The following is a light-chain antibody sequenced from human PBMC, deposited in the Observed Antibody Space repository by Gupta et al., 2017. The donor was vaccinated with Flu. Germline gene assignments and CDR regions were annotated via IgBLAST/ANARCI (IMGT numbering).Light chain of an antibody. V-gene: IGLV1-36*01. CDR3: AEWADRINGVV. J-gene: IGLJ2*01. CDR2: EDD. Sequence: QSVLTQPPSVSEAPRPRVTISCSGSSSNIGKNAVNWYQQLPGKAPKLLIYEDDLLPSGVSDRFSGSKAGTSDSPALTGLQSEDEAEDDWAEWADRINGVVFGGGTKLTVL. CDR1: SSNIGKNA.